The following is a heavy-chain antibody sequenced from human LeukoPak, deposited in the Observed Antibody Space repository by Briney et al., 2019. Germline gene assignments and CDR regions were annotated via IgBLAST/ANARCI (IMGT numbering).Heavy chain of an antibody. D-gene: IGHD3-9*01. CDR3: ARRKDYDILTGSSQYYFDY. CDR2: IYPGDSDT. J-gene: IGHJ4*02. Sequence: PGESLEISCKGSGYSFTRHWIGWGRQMPGKGLEGMGIIYPGDSDTRYSPSFQGQVTISADKSISTAYLQWSSLKASDTAMYFCARRKDYDILTGSSQYYFDYWGQGTLVTVPS. CDR1: GYSFTRHW. V-gene: IGHV5-51*01.